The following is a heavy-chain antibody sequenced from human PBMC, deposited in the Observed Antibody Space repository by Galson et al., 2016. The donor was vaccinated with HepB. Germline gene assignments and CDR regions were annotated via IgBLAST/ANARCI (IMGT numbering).Heavy chain of an antibody. Sequence: SVKVSCKASGGTFSSYVIRWVRQAPGQGLEWMGGIIPIFGTANYAQKFQGRVTITRDTSASTAYMELSSLRSEDTAVYYCARRGIAVAGFDYWGQGTLVTVSS. D-gene: IGHD6-19*01. V-gene: IGHV1-69*05. J-gene: IGHJ4*02. CDR1: GGTFSSYV. CDR2: IIPIFGTA. CDR3: ARRGIAVAGFDY.